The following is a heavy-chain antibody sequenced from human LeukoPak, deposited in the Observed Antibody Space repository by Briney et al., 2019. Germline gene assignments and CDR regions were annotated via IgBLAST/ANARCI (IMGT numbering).Heavy chain of an antibody. CDR3: ASTRRGYDSFFDY. V-gene: IGHV4-59*01. CDR2: IYYVGSI. J-gene: IGHJ4*02. Sequence: PSETLSLTCTVSGGSINSDRWNWIRQSPGKGLEWIGYIYYVGSINYNPSLKSRVTISVDTSKNQFSLKLSSVTAADTAVYYCASTRRGYDSFFDYWGQGTLVTVSS. D-gene: IGHD5-12*01. CDR1: GGSINSDR.